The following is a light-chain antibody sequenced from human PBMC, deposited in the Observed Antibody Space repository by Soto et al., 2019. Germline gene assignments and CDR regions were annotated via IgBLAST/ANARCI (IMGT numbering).Light chain of an antibody. Sequence: QSALTQPASVSGSPGQSITLSCTGTSSDVGAYNYVSWYQHHPGKAPKLIIYEVSIRPSGVSNRFSGSKSGNTASLAISGLQAEDEADYYCCSYAGSYTYVFGTGTKLTVL. J-gene: IGLJ1*01. CDR1: SSDVGAYNY. CDR3: CSYAGSYTYV. CDR2: EVS. V-gene: IGLV2-14*01.